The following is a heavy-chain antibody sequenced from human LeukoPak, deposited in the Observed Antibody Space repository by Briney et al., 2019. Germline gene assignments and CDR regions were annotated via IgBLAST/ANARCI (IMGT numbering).Heavy chain of an antibody. V-gene: IGHV1-8*03. J-gene: IGHJ5*02. Sequence: ASVKVSCQASGYTFTSYDINRVRQATGQGLEWMGWMNPNSGNTGYAQKFQGRVTITRNTSISTAYMELSSLTSEDTAVYYCARGRATVTTHWFDPWGQGTLVTVSS. D-gene: IGHD4-11*01. CDR1: GYTFTSYD. CDR3: ARGRATVTTHWFDP. CDR2: MNPNSGNT.